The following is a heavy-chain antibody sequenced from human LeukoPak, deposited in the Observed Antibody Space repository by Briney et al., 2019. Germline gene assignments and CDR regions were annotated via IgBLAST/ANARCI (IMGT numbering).Heavy chain of an antibody. CDR3: ARTRAADYGYAFDI. J-gene: IGHJ3*02. Sequence: PGGSLRLSCAASGFTFSSYAMHWVRQAPGKGLEYVSAITSNGGATYYANSVKGRFTISRDNSKNTLYLQMGSLRAEDMAVYYCARTRAADYGYAFDIWGQGTMVTVSS. CDR1: GFTFSSYA. D-gene: IGHD4-17*01. CDR2: ITSNGGAT. V-gene: IGHV3-64*01.